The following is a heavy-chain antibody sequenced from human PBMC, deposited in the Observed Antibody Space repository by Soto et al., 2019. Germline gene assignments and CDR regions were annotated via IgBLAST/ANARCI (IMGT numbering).Heavy chain of an antibody. CDR3: ARMGYSSGFRDY. D-gene: IGHD3-22*01. CDR2: IDPSDSYT. J-gene: IGHJ4*02. CDR1: GYSFTSYW. Sequence: PGASLKISCKRSGYSFTSYWISWVRQMPGKGLEWMGRIDPSDSYTNYSTSFQGHVTISADKSISTAYLQWSSLKASDTAMYYCARMGYSSGFRDYWGQGTLVTVSS. V-gene: IGHV5-10-1*01.